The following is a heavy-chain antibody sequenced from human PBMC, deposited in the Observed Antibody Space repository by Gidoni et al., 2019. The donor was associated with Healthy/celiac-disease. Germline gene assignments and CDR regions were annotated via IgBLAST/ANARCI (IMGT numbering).Heavy chain of an antibody. V-gene: IGHV4-34*01. CDR2: INHSGST. CDR1: GGSFSGHY. CDR3: ARGLLPGEGSTYYYGSGSSYGMDV. Sequence: QVQLQQWGAGPLKPSETLSLTCAVDGGSFSGHYWSWIRTPPGKGLEWIGEINHSGSTNYNPALKSRVTISVDTSKNQFSLKLSSVTAADTAVYYCARGLLPGEGSTYYYGSGSSYGMDVWGQGTTVTVSS. D-gene: IGHD3-10*01. J-gene: IGHJ6*02.